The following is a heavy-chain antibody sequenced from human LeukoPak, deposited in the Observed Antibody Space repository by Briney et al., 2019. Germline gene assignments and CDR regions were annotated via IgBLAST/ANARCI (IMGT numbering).Heavy chain of an antibody. CDR2: ISAYNGNT. Sequence: ASVKVSCKASGYTFTSYGISWVRQAPGQGLEWMGWISAYNGNTNYAQKLQGRVTMTADTSTSTAYMELRSLRSDDTAVYYCARDFGYSSGWYNGFDIWGQGTMVTVSS. J-gene: IGHJ3*02. D-gene: IGHD6-19*01. CDR1: GYTFTSYG. CDR3: ARDFGYSSGWYNGFDI. V-gene: IGHV1-18*01.